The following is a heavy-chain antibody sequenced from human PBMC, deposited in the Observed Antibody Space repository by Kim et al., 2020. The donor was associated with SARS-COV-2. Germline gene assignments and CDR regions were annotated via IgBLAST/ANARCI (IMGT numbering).Heavy chain of an antibody. J-gene: IGHJ3*02. CDR1: GGSISSYY. Sequence: SETLSLTCTVSGGSISSYYWSWIRQPPGKGLEWIGYIYYSGSTNYNPSLKSRVTISVDTSKNQFSLKLSSVTTADTAVYYCARDPPLWFGRGHAFDIWGQGTMVTVSS. V-gene: IGHV4-59*01. CDR2: IYYSGST. CDR3: ARDPPLWFGRGHAFDI. D-gene: IGHD3-10*01.